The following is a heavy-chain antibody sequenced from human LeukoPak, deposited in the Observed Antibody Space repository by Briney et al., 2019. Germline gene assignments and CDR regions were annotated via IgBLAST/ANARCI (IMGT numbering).Heavy chain of an antibody. CDR1: GFTFSSYS. Sequence: GGSLRLSCAASGFTFSSYSMNWVRQAPGKGLEWLAVMWFDGSHKYYADSVKGRFTISRDNSKSMLYLQMNSLRAEDTAVYYCARDITGDPPPYYFDYWGQGSLVTVSS. CDR2: MWFDGSHK. CDR3: ARDITGDPPPYYFDY. V-gene: IGHV3-33*08. J-gene: IGHJ4*02. D-gene: IGHD7-27*01.